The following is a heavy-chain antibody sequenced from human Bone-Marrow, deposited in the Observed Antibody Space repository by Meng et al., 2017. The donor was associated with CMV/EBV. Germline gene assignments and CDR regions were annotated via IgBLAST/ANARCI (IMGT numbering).Heavy chain of an antibody. CDR2: ISSSSSYI. J-gene: IGHJ3*02. CDR1: GFTFSSYS. CDR3: ARDTVYCGGDCPPAFDI. Sequence: GGSLRLSCAASGFTFSSYSMNWVRQAPGKGLEWVSSISSSSSYIYYADSVKGRFTISRDNAKNSLYLQMNSLRAEDTAVYYCARDTVYCGGDCPPAFDIWGQGTMVTFSS. V-gene: IGHV3-21*01. D-gene: IGHD2-21*01.